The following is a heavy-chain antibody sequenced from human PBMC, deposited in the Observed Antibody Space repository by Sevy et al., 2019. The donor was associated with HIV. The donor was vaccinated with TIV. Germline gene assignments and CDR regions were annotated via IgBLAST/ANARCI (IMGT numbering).Heavy chain of an antibody. J-gene: IGHJ1*01. CDR1: GFTFSSYS. CDR2: ISSSSSYI. CDR3: ARDRKSSGWTPNSEYFQH. Sequence: GGSLRLSCAASGFTFSSYSMNWVRQAPGKGLEWVSSISSSSSYIYYADSVKGSFTISRDNAKNSLYLQMNSLRAEDTAVYDCARDRKSSGWTPNSEYFQHWGQGTLVTVSS. V-gene: IGHV3-21*01. D-gene: IGHD6-19*01.